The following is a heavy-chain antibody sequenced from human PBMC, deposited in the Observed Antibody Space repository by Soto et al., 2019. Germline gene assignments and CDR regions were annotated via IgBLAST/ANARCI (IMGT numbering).Heavy chain of an antibody. V-gene: IGHV4-31*03. Sequence: PSETLSLTCTVSGGSISSGGYYWSWIRQHPGKGLEWIGYIYYSGSTYYNPYLKSRVTISVDTSKNQFSLKLNSVTAADTAVYYCARDLWGYCGTDCYPLDVWGQGTTVTVSS. D-gene: IGHD2-21*02. CDR1: GGSISSGGYY. CDR3: ARDLWGYCGTDCYPLDV. CDR2: IYYSGST. J-gene: IGHJ6*02.